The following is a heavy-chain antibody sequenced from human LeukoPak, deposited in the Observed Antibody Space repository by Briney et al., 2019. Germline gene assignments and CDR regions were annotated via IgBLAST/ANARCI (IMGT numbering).Heavy chain of an antibody. CDR1: GFTVSSNY. CDR2: IYSGGST. J-gene: IGHJ5*02. CDR3: ARGLGQYYDTSDNWFDP. D-gene: IGHD3-22*01. Sequence: PGGSLRLSCAASGFTVSSNYMSWVRQAPGKGLEWVSVIYSGGSTYYADSVKGRFTISRDNSKNTLYLQMNSLRAEDTAVYYCARGLGQYYDTSDNWFDPWGQGTLVTVSS. V-gene: IGHV3-53*01.